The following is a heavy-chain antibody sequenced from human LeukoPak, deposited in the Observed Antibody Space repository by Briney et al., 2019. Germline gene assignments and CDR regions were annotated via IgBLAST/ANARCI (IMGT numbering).Heavy chain of an antibody. D-gene: IGHD1-26*01. CDR3: ARDLLGGPFDY. CDR1: GYTFTSYY. CDR2: INPSGGST. V-gene: IGHV1-46*01. J-gene: IGHJ4*02. Sequence: ASVKVSCKASGYTFTSYYMHWVRQAPGQGLEWMGIINPSGGSTSYAQKFQGRVTMTRDASTSTVYMELSSLRSEDTAVYYCARDLLGGPFDYWGQGTLVTVSS.